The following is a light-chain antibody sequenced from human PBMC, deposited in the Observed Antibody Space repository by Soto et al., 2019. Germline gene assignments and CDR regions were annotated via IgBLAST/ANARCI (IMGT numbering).Light chain of an antibody. CDR1: QSISNY. V-gene: IGKV1-39*01. J-gene: IGKJ1*01. CDR2: SSS. Sequence: IQMTQSPSSQSASVGDRVTITCQASQSISNYLNWYQRKPGKAPNLLIYSSSTLPSGVPSRFIGSGSGTDFTLTITSLQPEDFATYYCQQSYSTLWTFGQGTKVEIK. CDR3: QQSYSTLWT.